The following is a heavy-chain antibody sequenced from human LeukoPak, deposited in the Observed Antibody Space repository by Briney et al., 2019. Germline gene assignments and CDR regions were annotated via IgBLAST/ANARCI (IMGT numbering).Heavy chain of an antibody. D-gene: IGHD3-10*01. Sequence: SETLSLTCGVSGYSISSGYYWGWIRQSPGKGLGWIGSIDHWGTTYYSDSLKSRFTISVDTSRNQFSLRLSSVTAADTAVYFCARPFSGSGGSTAFDIWGHGTMVTVSS. CDR2: IDHWGTT. CDR1: GYSISSGYY. CDR3: ARPFSGSGGSTAFDI. J-gene: IGHJ3*02. V-gene: IGHV4-38-2*01.